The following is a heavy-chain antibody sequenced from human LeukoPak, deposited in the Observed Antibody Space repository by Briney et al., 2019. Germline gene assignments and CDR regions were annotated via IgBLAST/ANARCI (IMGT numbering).Heavy chain of an antibody. CDR2: IYYSGST. CDR1: GGSISSSSYY. J-gene: IGHJ4*02. D-gene: IGHD3-22*01. V-gene: IGHV4-39*01. Sequence: SETLSLICTVSGGSISSSSYYWGWIRQPPGKGLEWIGTIYYSGSTYYNPSLKSRVTISIDTSKNQFSLKLSSVTAADTALYYCARGSVVITYSPGFYFGYWGQGTLVTVSS. CDR3: ARGSVVITYSPGFYFGY.